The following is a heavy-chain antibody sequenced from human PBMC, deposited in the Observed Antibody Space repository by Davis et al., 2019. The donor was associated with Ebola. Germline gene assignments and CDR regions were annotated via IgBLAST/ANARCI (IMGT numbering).Heavy chain of an antibody. D-gene: IGHD6-13*01. Sequence: GGSLRLSCAASGFTFSDYYMSWIRQAPGKGLEWVSYISSSGSTIYYADSVKGRFTISRDNAKNSLYLQVNSLRAEDRAVYYCARDAAAAGNFDYWGQGTLVTVSS. J-gene: IGHJ4*02. V-gene: IGHV3-11*04. CDR2: ISSSGSTI. CDR1: GFTFSDYY. CDR3: ARDAAAAGNFDY.